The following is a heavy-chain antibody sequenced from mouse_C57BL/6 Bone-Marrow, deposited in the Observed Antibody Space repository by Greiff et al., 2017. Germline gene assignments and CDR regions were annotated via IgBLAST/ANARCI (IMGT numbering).Heavy chain of an antibody. CDR3: ARETLFWFAY. Sequence: QVQLQQPGAELVMPGASVKLSCKASGYTFTSYWMHWVKQRPGQGLAWIGEIDPSDSYTNYNQKFKGKSTLTVDKSSSTAYMQLSSLTSEDSAVYYCARETLFWFAYWGQGTLVTVSA. D-gene: IGHD1-1*01. CDR1: GYTFTSYW. V-gene: IGHV1-69*01. CDR2: IDPSDSYT. J-gene: IGHJ3*01.